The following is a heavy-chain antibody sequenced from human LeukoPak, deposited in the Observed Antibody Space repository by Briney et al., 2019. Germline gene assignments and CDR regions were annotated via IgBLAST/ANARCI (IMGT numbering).Heavy chain of an antibody. D-gene: IGHD2-15*01. CDR3: ARNEEWWSPFDY. J-gene: IGHJ4*02. V-gene: IGHV1-69*05. CDR1: RGTFSSYA. CDR2: IIPIFGTA. Sequence: SEKVSCKASRGTFSSYAISWVRQAPGQELEWMGRIIPIFGTAKYAQKFQGRVTITTDASTSTAHMERRSLRSEATAVDYCARNEEWWSPFDYWGQGTLVTVSS.